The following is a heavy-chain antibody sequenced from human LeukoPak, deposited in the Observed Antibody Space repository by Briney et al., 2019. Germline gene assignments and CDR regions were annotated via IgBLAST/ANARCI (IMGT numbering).Heavy chain of an antibody. J-gene: IGHJ4*02. CDR1: GCTFSSYA. CDR3: AKHGLEMATQRIDF. D-gene: IGHD5-24*01. V-gene: IGHV3-23*01. CDR2: ISGSAGST. Sequence: GGSLRLSCAASGCTFSSYAMSWVRQAPGKGLEWVSAISGSAGSTYYGNSVKGRFTISRDNSKNTLYLQMNSLRAEDTALYYCAKHGLEMATQRIDFWGQGTLVTVSS.